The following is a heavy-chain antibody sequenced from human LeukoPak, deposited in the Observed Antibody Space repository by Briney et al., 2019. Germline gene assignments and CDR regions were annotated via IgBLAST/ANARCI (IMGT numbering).Heavy chain of an antibody. Sequence: PGGSLRLSCAASGFTFSSYSMNWVRQAPGKGLEWVSYISSSSSTIYYADSVKGRFTISRDNAKNSVYLQMNSLRADDTAVYYCARGHYGMDVWGQGTTVTVSS. CDR1: GFTFSSYS. CDR3: ARGHYGMDV. V-gene: IGHV3-48*04. J-gene: IGHJ6*02. CDR2: ISSSSSTI.